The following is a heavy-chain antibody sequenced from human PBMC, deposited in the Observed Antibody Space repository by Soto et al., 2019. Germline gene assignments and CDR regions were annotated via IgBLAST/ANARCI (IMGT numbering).Heavy chain of an antibody. Sequence: QITLKESGPTLVKPTQTLTLTCTFSGFSLSTSGVGVGWIRQPPGKALEWLALIYWDDDKRYSPSLKSRLTIPKDTSKNQVVLTMTNMDPVDTATYYCAHRRPDTAMVTVNWFDPWGQGTLVTVSS. CDR1: GFSLSTSGVG. CDR2: IYWDDDK. V-gene: IGHV2-5*02. D-gene: IGHD5-18*01. J-gene: IGHJ5*02. CDR3: AHRRPDTAMVTVNWFDP.